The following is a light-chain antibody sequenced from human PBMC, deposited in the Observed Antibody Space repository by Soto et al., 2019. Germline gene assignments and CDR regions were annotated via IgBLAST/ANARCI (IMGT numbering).Light chain of an antibody. CDR2: GAS. J-gene: IGKJ5*01. CDR1: QSVSSSY. Sequence: EDVLTQSPATLSLTHRERATLSCRASQSVSSSYLAWYQQKPGQAPRFLIYGASSRATGIPDRFSGSGSGTDFTLTISRLEPEDFAVYYCQQYDSSITFGQGTRLEIK. V-gene: IGKV3-20*01. CDR3: QQYDSSIT.